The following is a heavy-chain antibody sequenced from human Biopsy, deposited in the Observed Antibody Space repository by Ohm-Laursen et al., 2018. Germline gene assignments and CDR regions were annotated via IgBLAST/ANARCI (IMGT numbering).Heavy chain of an antibody. CDR2: VCPKSGGT. Sequence: EASVKASCKASGFSFTGYYIHWVRQAPGQGLEWMGWVCPKSGGTNYAQKFQGNITMTKNTSMSTAYMEMSRLRSDDTAVYYCALQSVAQMKNFDYWGQGTLVTVSS. V-gene: IGHV1-2*02. D-gene: IGHD6-19*01. J-gene: IGHJ4*02. CDR3: ALQSVAQMKNFDY. CDR1: GFSFTGYY.